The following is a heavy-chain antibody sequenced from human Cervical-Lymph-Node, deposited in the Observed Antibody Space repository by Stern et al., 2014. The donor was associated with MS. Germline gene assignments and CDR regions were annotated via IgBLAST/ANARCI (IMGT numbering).Heavy chain of an antibody. J-gene: IGHJ3*02. V-gene: IGHV3-74*01. CDR1: GFNFSTYW. CDR2: INSDESST. D-gene: IGHD2-15*01. CDR3: ARGVMVAATYAYDI. Sequence: EEQLVESGGGLVQPGGSLRLSCAASGFNFSTYWMHWVRQAPEKGLVWVSRINSDESSTTYADSVKGRFSISRDNDKNTLYLQMNSLRAEDTAVYYCARGVMVAATYAYDIWGQGTMVTISS.